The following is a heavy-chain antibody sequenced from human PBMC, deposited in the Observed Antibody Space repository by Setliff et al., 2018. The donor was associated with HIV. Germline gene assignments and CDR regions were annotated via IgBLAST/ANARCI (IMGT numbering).Heavy chain of an antibody. J-gene: IGHJ6*03. CDR1: GGSFSGYY. CDR3: ARAIFGIVYYYMDV. CDR2: INHSGST. Sequence: TLSLTCAVYGGSFSGYYWSWIRQPPGKGLEWIGEINHSGSTNYNPSLKSRVTISVDTSKNQFSLKLSSVTAADTAVYYCARAIFGIVYYYMDVWGKGTTVTVSS. V-gene: IGHV4-34*01. D-gene: IGHD3-3*01.